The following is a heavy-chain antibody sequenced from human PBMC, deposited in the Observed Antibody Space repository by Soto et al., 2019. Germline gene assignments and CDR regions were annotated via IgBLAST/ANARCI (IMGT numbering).Heavy chain of an antibody. Sequence: EVQLVESGGGLVQPGGSLKLSCAASGFTLSDSAMHWVRQASGKGLEWVGRIRSKVNTYATAYAASVKGRFTISRDDSVNTKYRQMNSLKAEDTAVYYCTRRRDWTAMDPLDYWGQGTLVTVSS. CDR3: TRRRDWTAMDPLDY. V-gene: IGHV3-73*02. CDR2: IRSKVNTYAT. D-gene: IGHD5-18*01. J-gene: IGHJ4*02. CDR1: GFTLSDSA.